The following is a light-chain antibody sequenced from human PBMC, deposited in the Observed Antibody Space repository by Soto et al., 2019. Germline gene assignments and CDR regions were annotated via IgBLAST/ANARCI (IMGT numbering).Light chain of an antibody. Sequence: PGDRATLSCRSSQSAYSSYLSWYQQKPGQTPRLLIYAASTRATDIPARFSGSGSGTEFTLTISSLQSEDFAIYYCQQYNNWPITFGQGTRLEI. CDR3: QQYNNWPIT. CDR2: AAS. CDR1: QSAYSSY. V-gene: IGKV3-15*01. J-gene: IGKJ5*01.